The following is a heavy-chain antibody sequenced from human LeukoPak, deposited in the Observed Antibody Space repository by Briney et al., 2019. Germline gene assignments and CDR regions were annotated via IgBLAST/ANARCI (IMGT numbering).Heavy chain of an antibody. V-gene: IGHV3-23*01. Sequence: GSLRLSCPDSRFTFTSYAMSWHRQAPGKGLEWVSAISGSGGRTYYADSVKGRFTISRDNSKNTMYLQMNSLRAEDTAVYYCAKPHQGGTPLGSGGDSPRDFDIWGQGTMVTVSS. CDR3: AKPHQGGTPLGSGGDSPRDFDI. J-gene: IGHJ3*02. CDR1: RFTFTSYA. CDR2: ISGSGGRT. D-gene: IGHD3-10*01.